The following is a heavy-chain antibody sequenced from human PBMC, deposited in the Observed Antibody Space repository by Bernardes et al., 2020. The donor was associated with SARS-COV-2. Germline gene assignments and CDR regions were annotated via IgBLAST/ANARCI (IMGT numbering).Heavy chain of an antibody. CDR3: ARVASGITWTRRFDCFDP. CDR2: IKQDGSEK. CDR1: GFTFSSYW. Sequence: GGSLRLSCAASGFTFSSYWMSWVRQAPGKGLEWVANIKQDGSEKYYVDSVKGRFTISRDNAKNSLYLQMNSLRAEDTAVYYCARVASGITWTRRFDCFDPWGQGTLVTVSS. V-gene: IGHV3-7*03. D-gene: IGHD3-3*02. J-gene: IGHJ5*02.